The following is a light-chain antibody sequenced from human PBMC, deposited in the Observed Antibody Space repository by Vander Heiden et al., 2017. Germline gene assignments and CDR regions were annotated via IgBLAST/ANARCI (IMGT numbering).Light chain of an antibody. CDR1: QSVIYSSNDKNY. V-gene: IGKV4-1*01. J-gene: IGKJ2*01. CDR3: QQYYCTPYT. CDR2: WAS. Sequence: EMGMTQSPDALAVSLGERATINCKSSQSVIYSSNDKNYLAWYQQKAGQPPKLLIYWASTRESGVPDRFSGSGSGTDFTLTISSLQAEDVAVYYCQQYYCTPYTFGQGTKV.